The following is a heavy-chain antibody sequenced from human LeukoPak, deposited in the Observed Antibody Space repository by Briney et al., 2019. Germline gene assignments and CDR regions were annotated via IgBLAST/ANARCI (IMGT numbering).Heavy chain of an antibody. CDR1: GFTFSSHA. CDR3: AKTGSALESLVGELLYFDY. J-gene: IGHJ4*02. D-gene: IGHD3-10*01. Sequence: GGSLRLSCAASGFTFSSHAMSWVRQAPGKGLEWVSGISGSGGSTYYADSVKGRFTISRDNSKNTLYLQMNSLRAEDTAVYYCAKTGSALESLVGELLYFDYWGQGTLVTVSS. CDR2: ISGSGGST. V-gene: IGHV3-23*01.